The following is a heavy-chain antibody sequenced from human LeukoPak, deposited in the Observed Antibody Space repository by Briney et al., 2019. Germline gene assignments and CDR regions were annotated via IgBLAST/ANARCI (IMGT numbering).Heavy chain of an antibody. CDR1: RFTFSNYG. CDR2: ISYDGSNK. J-gene: IGHJ1*01. V-gene: IGHV3-30*18. CDR3: AKATYYYDSSGYYYAEYFQH. Sequence: GGSLRLSCAASRFTFSNYGMHWVRQAPGKGLEWVAVISYDGSNKYYADSVKGRFTISRDNSKNTLYLQMNSLRAEDTAVYYCAKATYYYDSSGYYYAEYFQHWGQGTLVTVSS. D-gene: IGHD3-22*01.